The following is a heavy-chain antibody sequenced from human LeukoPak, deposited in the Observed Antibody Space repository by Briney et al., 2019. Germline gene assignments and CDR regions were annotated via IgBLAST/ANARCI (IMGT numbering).Heavy chain of an antibody. J-gene: IGHJ4*02. CDR3: ARESPLYSSSLDY. V-gene: IGHV3-7*01. CDR2: INQDGSEK. D-gene: IGHD6-13*01. Sequence: PGGSLRLSCAASGFTFSTSWMTWVRQAPGKGLEWVAHINQDGSEKYYVDSVKGRFTISRDNAKNSLYLQMNSLRAEDTAVYYCARESPLYSSSLDYWGQGTLVTVSS. CDR1: GFTFSTSW.